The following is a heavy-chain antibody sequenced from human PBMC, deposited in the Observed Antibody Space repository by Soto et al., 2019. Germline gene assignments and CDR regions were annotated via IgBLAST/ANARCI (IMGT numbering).Heavy chain of an antibody. V-gene: IGHV3-7*03. J-gene: IGHJ4*02. D-gene: IGHD1-1*01. CDR1: RFTFSTYW. Sequence: GGSLRLSCAASRFTFSTYWMSWVRQAPGKGLEWVANIRPAGSEQYYVDSVKGRFTISRDNAKNSLYLQMNSLRAEDTAVYYCARGYWNLYWGQGTLVTVSS. CDR2: IRPAGSEQ. CDR3: ARGYWNLY.